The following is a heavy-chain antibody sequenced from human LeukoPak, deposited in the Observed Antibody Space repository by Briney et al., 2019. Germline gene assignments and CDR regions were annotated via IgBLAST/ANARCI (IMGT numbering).Heavy chain of an antibody. J-gene: IGHJ4*02. CDR3: ASIAAAGTGVVY. V-gene: IGHV1-8*01. D-gene: IGHD6-13*01. CDR2: MNPNSGNT. Sequence: ASVTVSCKASGYTFPSYDINWVRQAPGHGREWMGWMNPNSGNTGYAQKFQGRVPMTRHTSISTAYMELSSLRSEDTAVYYCASIAAAGTGVVYWGQGTLVTVSS. CDR1: GYTFPSYD.